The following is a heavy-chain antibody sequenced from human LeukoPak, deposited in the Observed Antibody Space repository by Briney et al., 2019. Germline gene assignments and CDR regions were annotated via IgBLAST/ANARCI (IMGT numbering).Heavy chain of an antibody. J-gene: IGHJ1*01. CDR1: VYTFTGYY. CDR2: INPNSGGT. CDR3: ARVPRGYCSGGSCYTPGYFQH. V-gene: IGHV1-2*02. Sequence: ASVKVSCKASVYTFTGYYMHWVRHAPGQGLEWMGWINPNSGGTNYAQKFQGRVTMTRDTSISTAYMELSRLRSDDTAVYYCARVPRGYCSGGSCYTPGYFQHWGQGTLVTVSS. D-gene: IGHD2-15*01.